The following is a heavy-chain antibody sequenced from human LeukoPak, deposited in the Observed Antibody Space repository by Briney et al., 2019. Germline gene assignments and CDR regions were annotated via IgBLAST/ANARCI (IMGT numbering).Heavy chain of an antibody. J-gene: IGHJ2*01. Sequence: PGGSLRLSCTASGFTLSSFGMHWVRQAPGKGLEWVAVISDDGSNRYYADSVKGRFTISSDNSKNTLYLQMNSLRAEDTAVYYCAKDADTATIIYWYFDLWGRGTLVTVSS. CDR1: GFTLSSFG. CDR2: ISDDGSNR. D-gene: IGHD5-18*01. CDR3: AKDADTATIIYWYFDL. V-gene: IGHV3-30*18.